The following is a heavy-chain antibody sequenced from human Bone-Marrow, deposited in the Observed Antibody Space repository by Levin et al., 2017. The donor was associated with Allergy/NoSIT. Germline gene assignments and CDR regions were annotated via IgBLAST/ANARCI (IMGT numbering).Heavy chain of an antibody. Sequence: SETLSLTCTVSGGSVTSSSHYWGWIRQPPGKGLEWIGDIYYNGNTYYNPSLKSRLTISLDTSKNQFSLKLSSVTAADTAVYYCARRISYGSGVGSADYWGQGTLVTVSS. CDR2: IYYNGNT. V-gene: IGHV4-39*01. CDR1: GGSVTSSSHY. CDR3: ARRISYGSGVGSADY. J-gene: IGHJ4*02. D-gene: IGHD3-10*01.